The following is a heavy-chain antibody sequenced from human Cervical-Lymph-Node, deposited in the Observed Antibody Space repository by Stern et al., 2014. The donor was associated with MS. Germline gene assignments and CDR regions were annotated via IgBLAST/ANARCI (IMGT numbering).Heavy chain of an antibody. CDR1: GFTFRNYW. Sequence: EVLLEGTGGGLVQPGGSLRLSCVASGFTFRNYWMHWVRQGPGKGLLCVARINRDGTTITHADSVKGRFTISRDNAKNTLYLQMNSLRVEDTAVYYCTKDTYGPEDYWGQGTSVTVSS. D-gene: IGHD3-10*01. CDR2: INRDGTTI. V-gene: IGHV3-74*02. CDR3: TKDTYGPEDY. J-gene: IGHJ4*02.